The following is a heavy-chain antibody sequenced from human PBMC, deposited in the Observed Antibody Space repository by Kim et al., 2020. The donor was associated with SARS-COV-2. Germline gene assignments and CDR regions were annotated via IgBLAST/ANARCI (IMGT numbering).Heavy chain of an antibody. CDR2: INPNSGGT. J-gene: IGHJ4*02. CDR1: GYTFTGYY. Sequence: ASVKVSCKASGYTFTGYYMHWVRQAPGQGLEWMGRINPNSGGTNYAQKFQGRVTMTRDTSISTAYMELSRLRSDDTAVYYCAREARRFLEWLSERTHSYYFDYWGQGTLVTVSS. D-gene: IGHD3-3*01. CDR3: AREARRFLEWLSERTHSYYFDY. V-gene: IGHV1-2*06.